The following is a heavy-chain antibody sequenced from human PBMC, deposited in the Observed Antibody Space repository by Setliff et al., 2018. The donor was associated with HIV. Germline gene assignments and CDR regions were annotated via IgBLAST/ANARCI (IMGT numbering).Heavy chain of an antibody. CDR2: MYFSGST. Sequence: SETLSLTCGVYGGSLSDYYWNWIRQPPGKGLEWIGSMYFSGSTYYNPSLKSRVTITVDTSKNQISLQLTSVTAEDTALYYCARLPQDWGQGTLVTVS. CDR1: GGSLSDYY. J-gene: IGHJ4*02. V-gene: IGHV4-34*11. CDR3: ARLPQD.